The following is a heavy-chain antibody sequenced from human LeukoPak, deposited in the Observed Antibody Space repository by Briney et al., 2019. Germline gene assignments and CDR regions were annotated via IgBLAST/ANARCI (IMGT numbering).Heavy chain of an antibody. Sequence: KPSETLSLTCAVSGGSISSSDYYWGWIRQPPGKGLEWFGSMHYTGSTDYNASLKSRVTIFVDTSKNQLFLNLRAVTAADTALYYCARIEKRAYYFDYWGQGTLVTVSS. CDR1: GGSISSSDYY. J-gene: IGHJ4*02. CDR2: MHYTGST. V-gene: IGHV4-39*01. CDR3: ARIEKRAYYFDY.